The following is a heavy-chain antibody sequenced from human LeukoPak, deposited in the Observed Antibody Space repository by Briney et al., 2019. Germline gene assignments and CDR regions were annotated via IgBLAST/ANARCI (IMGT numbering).Heavy chain of an antibody. CDR2: ISYDGSNK. CDR3: AREASYGPFDY. CDR1: GFTFSSYA. Sequence: GGSLRLSCAASGFTFSSYAMHWVRQAPGKRLEWVAVISYDGSNKYYADSVKGRFTISRDNSKNTLYLQMNSLRAEDTAVYYCAREASYGPFDYWGQGTLVTVSS. J-gene: IGHJ4*02. D-gene: IGHD5-18*01. V-gene: IGHV3-30-3*01.